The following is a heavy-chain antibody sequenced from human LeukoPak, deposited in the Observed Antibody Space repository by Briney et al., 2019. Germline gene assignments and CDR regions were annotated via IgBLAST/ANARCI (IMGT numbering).Heavy chain of an antibody. J-gene: IGHJ4*02. D-gene: IGHD3-3*01. CDR1: GFTFSSSA. V-gene: IGHV3-23*01. CDR3: AKLFFPVH. Sequence: GGSLRLSCAASGFTFSSSAMSWVRQAPGKGLEWVSGISGSALRTYYADSVQGRFIISRDNSMNTLYLQMDSLRAEDSAVYYFAKLFFPVHWGQGTLVSVSS. CDR2: ISGSALRT.